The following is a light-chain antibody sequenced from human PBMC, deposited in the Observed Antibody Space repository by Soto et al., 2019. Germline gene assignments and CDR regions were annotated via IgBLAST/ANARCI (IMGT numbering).Light chain of an antibody. CDR2: VKSDGSH. Sequence: QPVLTQSPSASASLGASVKLTCTLSRGHGNYVIAWHQQQPEKGPRYLMKVKSDGSHNKGDEIPDRFSGSSSGAERYLAISSLQSEDEADYYCQTWDTGIVVFGGGTKVTVL. CDR3: QTWDTGIVV. J-gene: IGLJ2*01. CDR1: RGHGNYV. V-gene: IGLV4-69*01.